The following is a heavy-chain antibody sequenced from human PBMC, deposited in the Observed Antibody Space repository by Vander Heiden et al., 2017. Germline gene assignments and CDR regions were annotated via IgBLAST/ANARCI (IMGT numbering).Heavy chain of an antibody. CDR1: GDTVTGYH. CDR2: INLDSGGT. V-gene: IGHV1-2*02. D-gene: IGHD5-12*01. CDR3: AREAVARVDY. Sequence: QVQLVQSGAEVKKPGASVKVSCKASGDTVTGYHVHWVRQAPGQGLEWMAWINLDSGGTNSAQNFQGRVTVTRDTSISTAYMELSSLTSADTAVYYCAREAVARVDYWGQGTLVTVSS. J-gene: IGHJ4*02.